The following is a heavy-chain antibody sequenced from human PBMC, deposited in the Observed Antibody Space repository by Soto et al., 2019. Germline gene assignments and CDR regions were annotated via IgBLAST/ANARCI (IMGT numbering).Heavy chain of an antibody. CDR2: MSYDGSNK. V-gene: IGHV3-30*01. CDR1: GCSLNSYA. D-gene: IGHD4-17*01. CDR3: ARGDYGDYAAEAYFDY. J-gene: IGHJ4*02. Sequence: QVQLVESGGGVVQPGRSQRLSCEASGCSLNSYAMNWVRQAPGKGLEWVAVMSYDGSNKYYADSVKGRFSISRDDSKNTLYLQMNSLRGEDTAFYYCARGDYGDYAAEAYFDYWGQGALVTVSS.